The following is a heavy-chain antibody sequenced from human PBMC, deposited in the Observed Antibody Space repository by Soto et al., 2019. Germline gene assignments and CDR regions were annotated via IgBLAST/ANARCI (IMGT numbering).Heavy chain of an antibody. V-gene: IGHV1-18*01. J-gene: IGHJ5*02. Sequence: QVQLVQSGVEVKKPGASVKVSCKASGYTCTSYGISWVRQSHGQGLEWMGLLIPDTGVTIYAQKFQGRVILTTDTATSTADVEVGSLRSGGTAVYYCVREASIGYRGWWDPWGQGTLVTVSS. CDR3: VREASIGYRGWWDP. D-gene: IGHD5-18*01. CDR1: GYTCTSYG. CDR2: LIPDTGVT.